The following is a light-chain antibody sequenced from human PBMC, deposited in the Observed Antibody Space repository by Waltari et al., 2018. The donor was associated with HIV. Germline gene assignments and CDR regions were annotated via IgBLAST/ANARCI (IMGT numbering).Light chain of an antibody. V-gene: IGLV1-44*01. J-gene: IGLJ1*01. CDR2: GNN. CDR1: NSNIGTTP. Sequence: QSVLPRPPSASGTPGQGVTISCSGRNSNIGTTPVTWYQQVPGVAPKLVICGNNQRPPGASDRLSGAQSGASASLSISALQSEDEADYYCSAWDDSLNGQCVFGTGTRVTVL. CDR3: SAWDDSLNGQCV.